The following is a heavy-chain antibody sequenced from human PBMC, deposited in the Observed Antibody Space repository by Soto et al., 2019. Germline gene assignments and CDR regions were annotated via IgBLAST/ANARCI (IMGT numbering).Heavy chain of an antibody. CDR3: AHTLVVVASFDY. CDR2: IYWDDDK. J-gene: IGHJ4*02. D-gene: IGHD2-15*01. V-gene: IGHV2-5*02. Sequence: QITLKESGPTLVKPTQTLTLTCTFSGFSLSTSGVGVGWIRQPPGKALEWLALIYWDDDKRYNPSLKSRLTITKDTSKNQVVLTMTNMDPVDTATYYCAHTLVVVASFDYWGQGTLVTVSS. CDR1: GFSLSTSGVG.